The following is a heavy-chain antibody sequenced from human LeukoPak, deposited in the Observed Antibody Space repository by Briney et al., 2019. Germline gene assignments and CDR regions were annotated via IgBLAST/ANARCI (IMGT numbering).Heavy chain of an antibody. V-gene: IGHV1-18*01. CDR1: GYTFTSYG. D-gene: IGHD6-19*01. Sequence: ASVRASCKASGYTFTSYGISWVRQAPGQGLEWRGWISAYNGNTNYAQKLQGRVTLTTETSTRTAYMELRSLRSDDTAVYYCARDSSQYSSGWSSAFDIWGQGTMVTVSS. J-gene: IGHJ3*02. CDR2: ISAYNGNT. CDR3: ARDSSQYSSGWSSAFDI.